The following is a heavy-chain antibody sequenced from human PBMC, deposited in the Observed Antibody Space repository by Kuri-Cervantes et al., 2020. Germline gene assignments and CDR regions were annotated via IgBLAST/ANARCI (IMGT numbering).Heavy chain of an antibody. D-gene: IGHD3-10*01. CDR3: ARVKMVRGRTDAFDI. V-gene: IGHV4-38-2*01. CDR1: GYSISSGYY. Sequence: SETLSLTCAVFGYSISSGYYWGWIRQPPGKGLEWIGSIYHSGSTYYNPSLKSRVTISVDTSKNQFSLKLSSVTAADTAVYYCARVKMVRGRTDAFDIWGQGTMVTVSS. CDR2: IYHSGST. J-gene: IGHJ3*02.